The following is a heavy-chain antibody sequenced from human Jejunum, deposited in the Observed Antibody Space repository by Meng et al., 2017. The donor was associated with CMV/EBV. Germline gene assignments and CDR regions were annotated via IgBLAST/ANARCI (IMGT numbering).Heavy chain of an antibody. CDR1: RGTLGGYV. D-gene: IGHD2-2*01. V-gene: IGHV1-69*06. CDR3: ARDFGVPASANDY. Sequence: SRGTLGGYVCAWVRQAPGQGLGWMGEFIPLLDSTTSEQKCQGRVTITADKLTNTVYMDLRSLTSEDTAVYYCARDFGVPASANDYWGRGTLVTVSS. CDR2: FIPLLDST. J-gene: IGHJ4*02.